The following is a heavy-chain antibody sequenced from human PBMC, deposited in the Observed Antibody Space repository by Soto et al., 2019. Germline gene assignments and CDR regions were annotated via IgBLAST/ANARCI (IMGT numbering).Heavy chain of an antibody. CDR3: AKDVISGDGFWLMDH. CDR1: GFTFSAYA. CDR2: IYGNGAGI. Sequence: GGPLRLSCAASGFTFSAYAMTWVRQAPGKGLESVSGIYGNGAGIQYADSVRGRFAISRDNSKNTLYLQMNSLRAEDTAVYYCAKDVISGDGFWLMDHWGQGTLVTVSS. V-gene: IGHV3-23*01. J-gene: IGHJ4*02. D-gene: IGHD2-21*02.